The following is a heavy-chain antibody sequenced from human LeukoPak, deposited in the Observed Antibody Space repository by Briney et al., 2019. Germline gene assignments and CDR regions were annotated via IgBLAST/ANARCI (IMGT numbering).Heavy chain of an antibody. CDR1: GFTFSSYE. CDR3: AGRGYSYGPSYYYYYMDV. D-gene: IGHD5-18*01. V-gene: IGHV3-48*03. J-gene: IGHJ6*03. CDR2: ISSSGSTI. Sequence: PGGSLRLSCAASGFTFSSYEMNWVRQAPGNGREWVSYISSSGSTIYYADSVKGRFTISRDNAKNSLYLQMNSLRAEDTAVYYCAGRGYSYGPSYYYYYMDVWGKGTTVTISS.